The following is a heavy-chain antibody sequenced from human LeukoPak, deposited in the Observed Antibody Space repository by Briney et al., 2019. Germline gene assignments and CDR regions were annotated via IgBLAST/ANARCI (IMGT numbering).Heavy chain of an antibody. V-gene: IGHV1-2*02. D-gene: IGHD6-13*01. Sequence: ASVKVSCKASEYTFSVYHIHWVRQAPGQGLEWMAWINPDSGDTNYAQKFQGRVTMTRDTPISTAYMEVSSLRSDDTAVYYCALILGGSWAFDYWGQGTLVTVSS. CDR1: EYTFSVYH. CDR3: ALILGGSWAFDY. J-gene: IGHJ4*02. CDR2: INPDSGDT.